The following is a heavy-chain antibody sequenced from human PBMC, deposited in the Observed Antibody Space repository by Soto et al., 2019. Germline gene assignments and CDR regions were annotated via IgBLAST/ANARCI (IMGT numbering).Heavy chain of an antibody. V-gene: IGHV1-69*12. CDR2: IIPIFGTA. CDR3: ARVDRVVGATAHWYFDL. J-gene: IGHJ2*01. D-gene: IGHD1-26*01. Sequence: QVQLVQSGAEVKKPGSSVKVSCKASGGTFSSYAISWVRQAPGQGLEWMGGIIPIFGTANYAQKFQGRVTITADESTSTVYMELSSLRSEDTAVYYCARVDRVVGATAHWYFDLWGRGTLVTVSS. CDR1: GGTFSSYA.